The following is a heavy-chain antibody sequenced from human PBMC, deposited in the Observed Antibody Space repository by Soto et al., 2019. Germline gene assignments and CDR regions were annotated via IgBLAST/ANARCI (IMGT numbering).Heavy chain of an antibody. CDR1: GYTFTSYG. V-gene: IGHV1-8*01. D-gene: IGHD6-13*01. CDR3: ASAVYSRRWPNSFHF. J-gene: IGHJ5*01. CDR2: MNPNSGNT. Sequence: DSVKVSCKASGYTFTSYGINWVRQATGQGLEWMGWMNPNSGNTGYAQKFQGRVTMTRNTSISTAYMELSSLRSEDTAVYYCASAVYSRRWPNSFHFWGQGTLVTGFS.